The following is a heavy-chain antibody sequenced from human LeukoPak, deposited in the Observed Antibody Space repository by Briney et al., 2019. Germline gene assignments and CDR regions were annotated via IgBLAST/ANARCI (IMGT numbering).Heavy chain of an antibody. J-gene: IGHJ2*01. CDR2: ISWNSGSI. Sequence: PGRSVRLSCGASGFTFDDYAMHWVRQAPGKGLEWVSGISWNSGSIGYADSVKGRFTISRDNAKNSLYLQMNSLRAEDTALYYCAKDSDTAITDWYFDLWGRGTLVTVSS. V-gene: IGHV3-9*01. D-gene: IGHD5-18*01. CDR3: AKDSDTAITDWYFDL. CDR1: GFTFDDYA.